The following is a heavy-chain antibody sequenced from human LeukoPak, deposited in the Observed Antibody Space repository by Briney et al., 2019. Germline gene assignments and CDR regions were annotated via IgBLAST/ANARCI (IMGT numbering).Heavy chain of an antibody. CDR2: IYYSGIT. J-gene: IGHJ4*02. D-gene: IGHD3-16*02. CDR3: ARGDKRVTFGGVIVPFDY. Sequence: RASETLSLTCTVSGYSISSGYYWGWIRQPPGKGLEWIGYIYYSGITNYSPSLKSRVTISVDTSKKQFSLKVTSVTTADTAVYYCARGDKRVTFGGVIVPFDYWGQGTLVTVSS. V-gene: IGHV4-61*01. CDR1: GYSISSGYY.